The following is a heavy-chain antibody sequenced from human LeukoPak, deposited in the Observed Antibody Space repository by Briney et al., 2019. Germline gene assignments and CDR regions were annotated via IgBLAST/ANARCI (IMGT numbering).Heavy chain of an antibody. J-gene: IGHJ3*02. CDR2: IHSGGST. CDR1: GFTVINTC. D-gene: IGHD2-15*01. CDR3: AREVKSGGSAGYAFDI. Sequence: GGSLRLSCAASGFTVINTCVSWVRQAPGKGLEWVSIIHSGGSTSYADSLKGRFTISKDNSENTLYLQMNNLRAEDTALYFCAREVKSGGSAGYAFDIWGQGTMVTVSS. V-gene: IGHV3-53*01.